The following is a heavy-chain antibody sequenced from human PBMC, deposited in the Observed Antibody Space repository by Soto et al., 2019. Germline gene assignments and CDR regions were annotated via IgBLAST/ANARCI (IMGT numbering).Heavy chain of an antibody. J-gene: IGHJ4*02. CDR2: MHYTGFS. Sequence: SETLSLTCSFSGDSVTTHYLTWIRQSPERGLEWIAYMHYTGFSHYNPSLKSRLTISVDKSKNQFTLQLTSVTVADTAVYYCVTSYGNAWYIEWGPGTQVTVFS. CDR3: VTSYGNAWYIE. D-gene: IGHD6-13*01. CDR1: GDSVTTHY. V-gene: IGHV4-59*02.